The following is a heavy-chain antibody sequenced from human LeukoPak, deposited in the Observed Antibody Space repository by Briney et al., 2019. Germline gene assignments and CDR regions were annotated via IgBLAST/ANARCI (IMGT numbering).Heavy chain of an antibody. CDR3: GSMPESYFGADGNDAFDI. CDR2: IYHSGRT. J-gene: IGHJ3*02. V-gene: IGHV4-38-2*02. D-gene: IGHD3-10*01. Sequence: SETLSLICTVSSFSISSGYYWGWIRQPPGKGLEWIGSIYHSGRTYYNPSLKSRVTISVDTSKNQFSLKMSSVTAADTAVYYCGSMPESYFGADGNDAFDIWGQGTMVTVSS. CDR1: SFSISSGYY.